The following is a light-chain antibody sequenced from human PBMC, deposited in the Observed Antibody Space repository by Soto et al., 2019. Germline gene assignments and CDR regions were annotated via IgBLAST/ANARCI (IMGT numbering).Light chain of an antibody. Sequence: EIVLTQSPATLSLSPWERATLSCRASQSVSSYLAWYQQKPGQPPRLLIYDASYRATGIPARFSGSGSGTDFTLTISSLEPEDFAVYYCQQRSNWITFGQGTRLENK. CDR2: DAS. CDR3: QQRSNWIT. V-gene: IGKV3-11*01. CDR1: QSVSSY. J-gene: IGKJ5*01.